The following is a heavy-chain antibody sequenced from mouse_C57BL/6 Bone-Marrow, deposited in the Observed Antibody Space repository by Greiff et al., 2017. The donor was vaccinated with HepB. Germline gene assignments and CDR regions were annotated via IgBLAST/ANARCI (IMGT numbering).Heavy chain of an antibody. CDR2: INPNNGGT. CDR1: GYTFTDYY. V-gene: IGHV1-26*01. D-gene: IGHD1-1*01. Sequence: EVQLQQSGPELVKPGASVKISCKASGYTFTDYYMNWVKQSHGKSLEWIGDINPNNGGTSYNQKFKGKATLTVDKSSSTAYMELRSLTSEDSAVYYCAKITTVPHYAMDYWGQGTSVTVSS. CDR3: AKITTVPHYAMDY. J-gene: IGHJ4*01.